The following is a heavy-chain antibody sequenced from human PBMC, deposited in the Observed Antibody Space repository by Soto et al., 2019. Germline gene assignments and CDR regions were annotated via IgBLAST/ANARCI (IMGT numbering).Heavy chain of an antibody. Sequence: GGSLRLSCAASGFTFSSYAMSWVRQAPGKGLEWVSAISGSGGSTYYADSVKGRFTISRDNSKNTLYRQMNSLGAEDTAVYYCAKDTLGYYYDSSGYSFGYWGQGTLVTVSS. J-gene: IGHJ4*02. CDR1: GFTFSSYA. CDR3: AKDTLGYYYDSSGYSFGY. V-gene: IGHV3-23*01. D-gene: IGHD3-22*01. CDR2: ISGSGGST.